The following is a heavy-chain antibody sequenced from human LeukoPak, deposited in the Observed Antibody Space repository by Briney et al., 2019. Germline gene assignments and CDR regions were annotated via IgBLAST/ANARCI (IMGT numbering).Heavy chain of an antibody. Sequence: SETLSLTCTVSDVSITSYYWSWIRQSPEKGLEWIGYLTPSGGTYYKPSLQSRVTISVDTSKNQFSLKLTSVTAADTAVYYCARHLRIAAAGDYWGQGTLVTVSS. CDR1: DVSITSYY. D-gene: IGHD6-13*01. J-gene: IGHJ4*02. V-gene: IGHV4-59*08. CDR2: LTPSGGT. CDR3: ARHLRIAAAGDY.